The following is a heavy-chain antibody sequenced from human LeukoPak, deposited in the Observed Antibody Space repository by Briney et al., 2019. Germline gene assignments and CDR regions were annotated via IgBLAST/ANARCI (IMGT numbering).Heavy chain of an antibody. Sequence: SETLSLTCTVSGGSISSYYWSWIRQPPGKGLEWIGYIYYGGSTNYNPSLKSRVTISVDTSKNQFSLKLSSVTAADTAVYYCARHSNYYGNAFDIWGQGTMVTVSS. CDR2: IYYGGST. CDR1: GGSISSYY. CDR3: ARHSNYYGNAFDI. D-gene: IGHD3-10*01. J-gene: IGHJ3*02. V-gene: IGHV4-59*08.